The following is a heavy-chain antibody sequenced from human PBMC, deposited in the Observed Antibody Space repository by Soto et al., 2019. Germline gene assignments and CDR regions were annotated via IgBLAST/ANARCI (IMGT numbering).Heavy chain of an antibody. Sequence: QVQLQESGPGLVKPSGTLSLTCAVSGGSITSSNWWSWVRQPPGKGLEWIGEIYHSGSTNYIPSLKCRVTLSVEKSKNQSSPKLSCVVAADTDVYYWAGRSGWVQEFDYWGQGTLVTVSS. CDR2: IYHSGST. D-gene: IGHD6-19*01. J-gene: IGHJ4*02. CDR1: GGSITSSNW. CDR3: AGRSGWVQEFDY. V-gene: IGHV4-4*02.